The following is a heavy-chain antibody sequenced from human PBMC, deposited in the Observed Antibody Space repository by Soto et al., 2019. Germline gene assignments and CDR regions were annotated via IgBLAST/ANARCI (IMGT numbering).Heavy chain of an antibody. CDR2: ITGIGGHT. CDR3: ARLNSRSAQYNWFDP. J-gene: IGHJ5*02. V-gene: IGHV1-18*01. D-gene: IGHD6-13*01. CDR1: RVTFCIYA. Sequence: CCAASRVTFCIYAISLVRQAPGKGLEWVSTITGIGGHTNYAQTHQPIVTMTTDTSTSTAYFELRSLRTDDTAVYYCARLNSRSAQYNWFDPWGQGTLVSVSS.